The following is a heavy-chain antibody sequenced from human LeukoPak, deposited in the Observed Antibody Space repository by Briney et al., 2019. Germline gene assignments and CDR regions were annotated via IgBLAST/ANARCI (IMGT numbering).Heavy chain of an antibody. CDR1: GFTVSSNY. CDR2: IYSGGST. D-gene: IGHD3-10*01. V-gene: IGHV3-66*01. J-gene: IGHJ3*02. Sequence: GGSLRLSCAASGFTVSSNYMSWVRQAPGKGLEWVSVIYSGGSTYYADSVKGRFTISRDNSKNTLYLQMNSLRAEDTAVYYCARGLHWVRGVITDSAFDIWGQGTMVTVSS. CDR3: ARGLHWVRGVITDSAFDI.